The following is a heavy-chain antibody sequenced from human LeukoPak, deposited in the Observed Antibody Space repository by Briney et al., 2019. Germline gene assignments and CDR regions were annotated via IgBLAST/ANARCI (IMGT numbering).Heavy chain of an antibody. CDR2: IYHSGST. D-gene: IGHD3-9*01. J-gene: IGHJ4*02. Sequence: SETLSLTCTVSGYSISSGYYWGWIRQPPGKGLEWIGSIYHSGSTYYNPSLKSRVTISVDTSKNQFSLKLSSVTAADTAVYYCARVDILRYFDWLLPSTYYFDYWGQGTLVTVSS. V-gene: IGHV4-38-2*02. CDR1: GYSISSGYY. CDR3: ARVDILRYFDWLLPSTYYFDY.